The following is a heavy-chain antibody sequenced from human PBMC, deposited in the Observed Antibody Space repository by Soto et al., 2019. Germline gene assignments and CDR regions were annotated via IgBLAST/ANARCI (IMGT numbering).Heavy chain of an antibody. Sequence: PSETLSLTCTVSGGSISSYYWSWIRQPPGKGLEWIGYIYYSGSTNYNPSLKSRVTISVDTSKNRFSLKLSSVTAADTAVYYRARVGYYGSGSYYNLGWFDPWGQGTLVTVSS. CDR1: GGSISSYY. CDR3: ARVGYYGSGSYYNLGWFDP. V-gene: IGHV4-59*01. CDR2: IYYSGST. D-gene: IGHD3-10*01. J-gene: IGHJ5*02.